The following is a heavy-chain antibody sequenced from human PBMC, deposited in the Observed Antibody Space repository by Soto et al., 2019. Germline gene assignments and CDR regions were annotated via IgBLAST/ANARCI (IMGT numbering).Heavy chain of an antibody. D-gene: IGHD1-26*01. CDR3: ARERGAGTYQGFDY. V-gene: IGHV4-4*02. CDR1: GGSIGTNNW. Sequence: QLLLQESGPGLVKPSGTLSLTCAVSGGSIGTNNWWHWIRQSPGKGLVWIGEIHHTGSINYSPSLKSRVIMSIDESKNQFSLRLSSVTAADTAMYFCARERGAGTYQGFDYWGQGTLVTVSS. J-gene: IGHJ4*02. CDR2: IHHTGSI.